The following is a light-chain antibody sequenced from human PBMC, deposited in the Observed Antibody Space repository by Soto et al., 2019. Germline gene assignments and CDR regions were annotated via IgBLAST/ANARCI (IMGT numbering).Light chain of an antibody. CDR2: WAS. CDR3: QQYFSTPLT. CDR1: QNVLYSSNNKNY. J-gene: IGKJ3*01. Sequence: DFVMTQSPDSLAESLGERATINCKSSQNVLYSSNNKNYLAWYQQKPRQPPKLLIYWASTRNSGVPDRFSGSGSGTDFTLTISSLQAEDVAVYYCQQYFSTPLTFGPGTKVDI. V-gene: IGKV4-1*01.